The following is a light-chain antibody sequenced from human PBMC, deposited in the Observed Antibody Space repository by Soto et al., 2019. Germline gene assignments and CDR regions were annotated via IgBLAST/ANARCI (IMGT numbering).Light chain of an antibody. CDR3: QKYGSSWT. J-gene: IGKJ1*01. CDR2: RAS. Sequence: EIVLTQSPGTLSLSPGERATLSCRASQSVTSNNLGWYRQRPGQAPRLLIYRASNRATGIPDRISGSGSGTDFTLTISRLEPEDFAVYYCQKYGSSWTVGQGTKVEIK. CDR1: QSVTSNN. V-gene: IGKV3-20*01.